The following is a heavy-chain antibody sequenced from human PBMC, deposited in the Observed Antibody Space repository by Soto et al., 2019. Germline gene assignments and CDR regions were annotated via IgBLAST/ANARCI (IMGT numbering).Heavy chain of an antibody. CDR1: GFTFSSYG. D-gene: IGHD4-17*01. CDR3: AKELICGDYGLAFDY. J-gene: IGHJ4*02. V-gene: IGHV3-30*18. Sequence: QVQLVESGGGVVQPGRSLRLSCAASGFTFSSYGMHWVRQAPGKGLEWVAVISYDGSNKYYADSVKGRVTISRDNSKNTLYLQMNSLRAEDTAVYYCAKELICGDYGLAFDYWGQGTLVTVSS. CDR2: ISYDGSNK.